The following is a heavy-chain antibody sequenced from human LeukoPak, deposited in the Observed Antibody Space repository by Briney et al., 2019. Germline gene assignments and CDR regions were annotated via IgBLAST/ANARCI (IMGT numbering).Heavy chain of an antibody. CDR2: IIPIFGTA. J-gene: IGHJ3*02. Sequence: ASVKVSCKASGGTFSSYAISWVRQAPGQGLEWMGGIIPIFGTANYAQKFQGRVTITADESTSTAYMELSSLRSEDTAVYYCARREAVAGTSAFDIWGQGTMVTVSS. CDR3: ARREAVAGTSAFDI. V-gene: IGHV1-69*13. D-gene: IGHD6-19*01. CDR1: GGTFSSYA.